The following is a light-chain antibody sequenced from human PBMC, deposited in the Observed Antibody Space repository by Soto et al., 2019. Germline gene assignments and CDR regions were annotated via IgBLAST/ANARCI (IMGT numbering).Light chain of an antibody. CDR2: GNS. CDR1: SSNIGAGYD. V-gene: IGLV1-40*01. Sequence: QSVLTQPPSVSGAPGQRVTISCTGSSSNIGAGYDVHWYQQLPGTAPKILIYGNSNRPSGVPDRFSGSKSGTSASLAITGLQAEDEADYCCQYYDSSLSVVFGGGTKLTVL. J-gene: IGLJ2*01. CDR3: QYYDSSLSVV.